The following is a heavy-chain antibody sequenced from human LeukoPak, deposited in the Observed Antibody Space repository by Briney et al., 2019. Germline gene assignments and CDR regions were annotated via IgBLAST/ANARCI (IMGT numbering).Heavy chain of an antibody. Sequence: GESLKISCKGSGYSFTSYWIGWVRQMPGKGLEWMGIIYPGDSDTRYSPSFQGQVTISADKSISTAFLQWSSLKASDTAMYYCASHYFDSSGYFDYWGQGTLVTVSS. J-gene: IGHJ4*02. CDR3: ASHYFDSSGYFDY. D-gene: IGHD3-22*01. V-gene: IGHV5-51*01. CDR2: IYPGDSDT. CDR1: GYSFTSYW.